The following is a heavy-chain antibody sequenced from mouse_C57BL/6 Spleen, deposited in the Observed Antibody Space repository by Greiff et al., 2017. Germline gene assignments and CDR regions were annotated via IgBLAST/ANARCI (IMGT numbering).Heavy chain of an antibody. CDR3: ARTFNYYGSSTFDY. J-gene: IGHJ2*01. CDR1: GYTFTSYW. Sequence: QVQLQQPGAELVKPGASVKMSCKASGYTFTSYWITWVKQRPGQGLEWIGDIYPGSGSTNYNEKFKSKATLTVDTSSSTAYMQLSSLTSEDSAVYYCARTFNYYGSSTFDYWGQGTTLTVSS. D-gene: IGHD1-1*01. CDR2: IYPGSGST. V-gene: IGHV1-55*01.